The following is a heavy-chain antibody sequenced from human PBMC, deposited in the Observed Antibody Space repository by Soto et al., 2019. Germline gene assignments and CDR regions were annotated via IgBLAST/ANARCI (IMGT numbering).Heavy chain of an antibody. CDR1: GFTFSSYS. D-gene: IGHD3-16*01. CDR3: ARQKELCSYPAPRSPDL. V-gene: IGHV3-21*01. Sequence: PGGYLRISCAASGFTFSSYSMTWVRQAPGKGLEWVSSISSSSSYIYYADSVKGRFAISRDNAKNSLYLQMDSLRAEDTAVYYYARQKELCSYPAPRSPDL. J-gene: IGHJ2*01. CDR2: ISSSSSYI.